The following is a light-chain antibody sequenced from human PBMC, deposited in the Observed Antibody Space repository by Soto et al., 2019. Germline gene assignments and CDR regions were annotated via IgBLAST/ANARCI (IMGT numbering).Light chain of an antibody. J-gene: IGLJ1*01. CDR2: DVS. Sequence: QSALTQPASVSGSPGQSITISCTRASSDVGNYNYVSWYQQHPGKAPKLIIYDVSNRPSGVSNRFSGSKSGNTASLTISGLQAEDEADYYCSSYTSSTTLYVFGTGTKVTVL. CDR3: SSYTSSTTLYV. V-gene: IGLV2-14*03. CDR1: SSDVGNYNY.